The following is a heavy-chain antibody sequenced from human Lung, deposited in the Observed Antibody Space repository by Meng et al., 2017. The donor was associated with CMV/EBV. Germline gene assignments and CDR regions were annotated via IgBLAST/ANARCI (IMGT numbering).Heavy chain of an antibody. CDR1: GYTFNSFG. CDR3: ARDLRLVPSAAQEF. Sequence: ASVXVSXXTSGYTFNSFGISWVRQAPGQGLEWLGWISPYTGNTFYAQNLQVRVTLTTDRSTSTAYMELRSLTSDDTAVYYCARDLRLVPSAAQEFWGQGTLVTVSS. CDR2: ISPYTGNT. V-gene: IGHV1-18*01. D-gene: IGHD2-2*01. J-gene: IGHJ4*02.